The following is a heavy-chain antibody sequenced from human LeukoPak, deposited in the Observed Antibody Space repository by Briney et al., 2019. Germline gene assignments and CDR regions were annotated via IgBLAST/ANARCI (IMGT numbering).Heavy chain of an antibody. CDR2: ISYSGST. V-gene: IGHV4-59*12. D-gene: IGHD1-26*01. CDR1: GGSISGYY. CDR3: VRRGRYSRATFDY. J-gene: IGHJ4*02. Sequence: SETLSLTCTVSGGSISGYYWSWMRQTPGRGLEYVGNISYSGSTNYNPTLKSRVTISVDTSKNQFSLKLSSVTAADTAVYYCVRRGRYSRATFDYWGQGTLVTVSS.